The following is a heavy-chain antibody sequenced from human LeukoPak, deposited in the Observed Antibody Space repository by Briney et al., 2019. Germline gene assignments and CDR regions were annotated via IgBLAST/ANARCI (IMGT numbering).Heavy chain of an antibody. CDR1: GFSLGDFA. V-gene: IGHV3-48*01. Sequence: GGSLRLSCVASGFSLGDFAMDWVRQAPGKGLEWVSYISASSSAIFYGDSVKGRFTISRDNAKNSLFLQMDNLRAEDTAVYYCARGVGRVGSNFDFGGQGTLVTVSS. CDR3: ARGVGRVGSNFDF. CDR2: ISASSSAI. J-gene: IGHJ4*02. D-gene: IGHD1-26*01.